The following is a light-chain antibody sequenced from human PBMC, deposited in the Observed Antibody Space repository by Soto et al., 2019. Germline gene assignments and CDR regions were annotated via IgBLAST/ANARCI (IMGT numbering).Light chain of an antibody. J-gene: IGKJ1*01. CDR2: KAS. V-gene: IGKV1-5*03. Sequence: DIQMTKSPSTLSASVGDRVTITCRASQSISCWLAWYQQKPGKAPKLLIYKASSLESGVPSRFSGSGSGTEFTLTISSLQPDEFATYHCPYYDNYSWTFGQGTKVEIK. CDR1: QSISCW. CDR3: PYYDNYSWT.